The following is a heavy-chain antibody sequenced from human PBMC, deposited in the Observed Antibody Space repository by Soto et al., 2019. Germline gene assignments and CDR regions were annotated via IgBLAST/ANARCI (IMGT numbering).Heavy chain of an antibody. D-gene: IGHD6-13*01. CDR1: ASSIADASP. V-gene: IGHV4-38-2*02. Sequence: SEPRSRNCTVSASSIADASPCGWIRQPPGKGLEWIGSSHHGGGTYYNPSLKSRVTISVDTSKNQLSLKLTSVAAADAAVYYCARVLSLGSTWYFDYWGQGTQFTVPS. CDR2: SHHGGGT. J-gene: IGHJ4*02. CDR3: ARVLSLGSTWYFDY.